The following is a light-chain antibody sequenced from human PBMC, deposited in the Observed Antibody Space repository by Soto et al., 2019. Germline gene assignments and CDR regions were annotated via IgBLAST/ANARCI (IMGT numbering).Light chain of an antibody. Sequence: QSALAQPASVSGSLGQSITMSCTGTSTDVGGYNFVSWYQQHPDKAPKLLIYEVTNRPSGVSNRFSGSKSGNTASLTISGLQAEDVADYYCSSYTSTGTPVFGTGTKVTGL. V-gene: IGLV2-14*01. CDR3: SSYTSTGTPV. CDR1: STDVGGYNF. J-gene: IGLJ1*01. CDR2: EVT.